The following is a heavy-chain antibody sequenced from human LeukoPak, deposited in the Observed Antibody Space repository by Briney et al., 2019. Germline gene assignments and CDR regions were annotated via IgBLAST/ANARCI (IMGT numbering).Heavy chain of an antibody. CDR2: IIPIFGTA. Sequence: WASVNVSCKASGGTFSSYAISWVRQAPGQGLEWMGGIIPIFGTANYAQKFQGRVTITADESTSTAYMELSSLRSEDTAVYYCARLNYDILTGYLYYYYGMDVWGQGTTVTVSS. CDR3: ARLNYDILTGYLYYYYGMDV. D-gene: IGHD3-9*01. V-gene: IGHV1-69*13. CDR1: GGTFSSYA. J-gene: IGHJ6*02.